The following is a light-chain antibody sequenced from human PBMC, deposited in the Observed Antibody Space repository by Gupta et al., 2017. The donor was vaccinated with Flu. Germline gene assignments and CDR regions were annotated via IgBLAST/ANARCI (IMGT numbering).Light chain of an antibody. CDR3: QLWDGFRDNPGM. V-gene: IGLV3-21*02. CDR1: NIGSNS. Sequence: SYVLTQPPSVSVAPGQTAKITCWGNNIGSNSVHWYQQKSGQAPVLVVFDDRDRPSGIPERFSGSNSGNTATLTISRVEAGEEADYYCQLWDGFRDNPGMFGGGTKVTVL. J-gene: IGLJ3*02. CDR2: DDR.